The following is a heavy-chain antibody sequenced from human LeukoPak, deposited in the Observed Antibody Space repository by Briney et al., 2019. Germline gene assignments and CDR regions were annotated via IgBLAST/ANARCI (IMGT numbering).Heavy chain of an antibody. J-gene: IGHJ4*02. CDR2: INPVGGGT. Sequence: ASLTVSCKASGFTFTDYYMHWVRQAPGQGPEWMGWINPVGGGTDFAQKFQGRVTFSRDLSITTVYMDLRRLRFDDTAVYYCARDRSRVLDYWGQGTVVTVSS. CDR3: ARDRSRVLDY. D-gene: IGHD3-3*01. V-gene: IGHV1-2*02. CDR1: GFTFTDYY.